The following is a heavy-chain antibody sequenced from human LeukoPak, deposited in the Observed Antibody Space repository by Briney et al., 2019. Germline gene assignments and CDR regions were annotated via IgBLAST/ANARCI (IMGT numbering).Heavy chain of an antibody. CDR2: IYHSGST. CDR3: ARDDSSGYYSFDY. V-gene: IGHV4-38-2*02. Sequence: SETLSLTCTVSGYSISSGYYWGWIRQPPGKGLEWIGSIYHSGSTYYNPSLKSRVTISVDTSKNQFSLKLSSVTAADTAVYYCARDDSSGYYSFDYWGQGTLVTVSS. D-gene: IGHD3-22*01. CDR1: GYSISSGYY. J-gene: IGHJ4*02.